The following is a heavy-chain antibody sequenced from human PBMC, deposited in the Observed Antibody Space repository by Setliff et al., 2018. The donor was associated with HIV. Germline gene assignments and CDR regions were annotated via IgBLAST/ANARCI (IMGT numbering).Heavy chain of an antibody. CDR3: ARICRNFWNGCVADS. CDR1: GGSLSSYY. CDR2: IHHSGST. J-gene: IGHJ4*02. D-gene: IGHD3-3*01. Sequence: PSETLSLTCAVYGGSLSSYYWSWIRQPPGKGLEWIGEIHHSGSTNYNPSLKSRVTIFVDTSKNQLSLKVKSVTAADTAIYYCARICRNFWNGCVADSWGQGTLVTVSS. V-gene: IGHV4-34*01.